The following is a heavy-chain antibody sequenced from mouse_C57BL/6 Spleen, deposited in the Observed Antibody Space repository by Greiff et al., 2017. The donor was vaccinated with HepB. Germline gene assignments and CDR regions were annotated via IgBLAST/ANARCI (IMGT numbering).Heavy chain of an antibody. Sequence: QVQLKQPGAELVMPGASVKLSCKASGYTFTSYWMHWVKQRPGQGLEWIGEIDPSDSYTNYNQKFKGKSTLTVDKSSSTAYMQLSSLTSEDSAVYYCARKRSYYGYDEEAMDYWGQGTSVTVSS. CDR2: IDPSDSYT. CDR1: GYTFTSYW. V-gene: IGHV1-69*01. D-gene: IGHD2-2*01. J-gene: IGHJ4*01. CDR3: ARKRSYYGYDEEAMDY.